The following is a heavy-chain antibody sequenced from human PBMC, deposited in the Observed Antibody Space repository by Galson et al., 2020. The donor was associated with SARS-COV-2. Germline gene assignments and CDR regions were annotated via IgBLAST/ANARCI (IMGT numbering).Heavy chain of an antibody. Sequence: SETLSLTCAVSGYSISTTNYWGWVRQPPGKGLEWIGSIYPSGSTYYNPSLKSRVTISLDTSRNQFSLTLHSVTAADTALYYCARQGVNMIVLVTVPGWFFDLWGRGTLGSVSS. CDR2: IYPSGST. V-gene: IGHV4-38-2*01. CDR3: ARQGVNMIVLVTVPGWFFDL. J-gene: IGHJ2*01. D-gene: IGHD3-22*01. CDR1: GYSISTTNY.